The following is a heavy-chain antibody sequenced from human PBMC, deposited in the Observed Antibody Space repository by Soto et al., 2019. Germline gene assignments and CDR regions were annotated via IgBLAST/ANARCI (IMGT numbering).Heavy chain of an antibody. CDR3: ARDSPDIVATIGRYYYYGMDV. CDR2: INPSGGST. Sequence: VASVKVSCKASGYTFTSYYMHWVRQAPGQGLEWMGIINPSGGSTSYAQKFQGRVTMTRDTSTSTVYMELSSLRSEDTAVYYCARDSPDIVATIGRYYYYGMDVWGQGTTVTVSS. V-gene: IGHV1-46*01. D-gene: IGHD5-12*01. J-gene: IGHJ6*02. CDR1: GYTFTSYY.